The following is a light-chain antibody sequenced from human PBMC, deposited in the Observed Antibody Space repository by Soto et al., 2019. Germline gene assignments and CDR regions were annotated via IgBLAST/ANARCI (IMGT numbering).Light chain of an antibody. V-gene: IGKV3D-15*01. Sequence: EIVLTQSPATLSLSPGERASLSCRARQSVSSYLAWYQQRPGQAHRLLIYGASTRATGITVRFSGSGSGTEFTLTISGLQYEELATYYCQQADSLPLTFGGGNKGDIK. CDR2: GAS. CDR1: QSVSSY. J-gene: IGKJ4*01. CDR3: QQADSLPLT.